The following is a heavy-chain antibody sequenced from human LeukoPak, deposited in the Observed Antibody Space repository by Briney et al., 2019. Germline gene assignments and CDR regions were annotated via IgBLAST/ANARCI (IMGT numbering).Heavy chain of an antibody. CDR1: GYTVTVCY. J-gene: IGHJ5*02. CDR3: ARDRCSGGSCYGNWFDP. CDR2: INPNSCGT. D-gene: IGHD2-15*01. V-gene: IGHV1-2*02. Sequence: ASVTLSCKSSGYTVTVCYMHWVRHAPRQGPEWMGWINPNSCGTNYAQKFQGRVTMTRDTSISTAYMELSRLRSEATAVYYCARDRCSGGSCYGNWFDPWGQGTLVTVSS.